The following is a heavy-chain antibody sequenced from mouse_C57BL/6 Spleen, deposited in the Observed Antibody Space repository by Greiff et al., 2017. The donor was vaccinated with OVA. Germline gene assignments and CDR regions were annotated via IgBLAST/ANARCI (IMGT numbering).Heavy chain of an antibody. Sequence: QVQLQQSGAELVKPGASVKISCKASGYAFSSYWMNWVKQRPGQGLEWIGQIYPGDGDTNYNGKFKGKATLTADKSSSTAYMQLSSLTSEDSAVYFCARVATVVEDYYAVDYWGQGTSVTVSS. CDR2: IYPGDGDT. D-gene: IGHD1-1*01. J-gene: IGHJ4*01. CDR1: GYAFSSYW. V-gene: IGHV1-80*01. CDR3: ARVATVVEDYYAVDY.